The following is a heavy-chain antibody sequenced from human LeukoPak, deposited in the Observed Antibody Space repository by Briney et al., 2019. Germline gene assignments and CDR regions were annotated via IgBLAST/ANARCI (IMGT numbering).Heavy chain of an antibody. J-gene: IGHJ4*02. Sequence: ASVKVSCTASGYTFTSYGISWVRQAPGQGLEWMGWISAYNGNTYYAPNLQGRVTMTTDTSTSTAYMELRSLRSDDMAVYYCARDNLAAIAGWGLDYWGQGTLVTVSS. D-gene: IGHD2-15*01. CDR2: ISAYNGNT. CDR3: ARDNLAAIAGWGLDY. CDR1: GYTFTSYG. V-gene: IGHV1-18*03.